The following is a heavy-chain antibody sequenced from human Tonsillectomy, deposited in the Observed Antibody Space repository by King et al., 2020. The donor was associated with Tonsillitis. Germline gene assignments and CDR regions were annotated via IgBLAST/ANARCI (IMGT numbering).Heavy chain of an antibody. V-gene: IGHV1-69*01. CDR1: GDTFSSYA. D-gene: IGHD2-2*01. Sequence: VQLVQSGAEVKKPGSAVKVSCKASGDTFSSYAISWVRQAPGQGLEWMGGIIPIFGTTNYAQKFPGRVTITADESTSTAYMELSSLRSEDTAVYYCARGRGVTAAKRAYYYYYDMDVWGQGTTVTVSS. CDR2: IIPIFGTT. J-gene: IGHJ6*02. CDR3: ARGRGVTAAKRAYYYYYDMDV.